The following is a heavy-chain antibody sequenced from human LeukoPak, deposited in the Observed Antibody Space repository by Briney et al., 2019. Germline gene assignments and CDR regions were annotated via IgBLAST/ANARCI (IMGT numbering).Heavy chain of an antibody. CDR1: GFTFANYA. D-gene: IGHD1-26*01. Sequence: PGGSLRLSCAASGFTFANYALNWFRHTPGRGLEWLSYISSTYEIYYADSVKGRFTVSRDKAKKSLYLQMNSLRAEDTAVYYCARDDKWAFDYWGQGTLVTVSS. V-gene: IGHV3-69-1*02. CDR2: ISSTYEI. J-gene: IGHJ4*02. CDR3: ARDDKWAFDY.